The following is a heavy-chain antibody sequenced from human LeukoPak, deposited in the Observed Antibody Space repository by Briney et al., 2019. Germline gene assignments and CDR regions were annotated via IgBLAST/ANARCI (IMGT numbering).Heavy chain of an antibody. Sequence: GGSLRLSCAASGFTFSSYEMNWVRQAPGKGLERVSYISSSGSTIYYADSVKGRFTISRDNAKNSLYLQMNSLRAEDTAVYYCARKGYNSMADYWGQGTLVTVSS. CDR3: ARKGYNSMADY. D-gene: IGHD5-24*01. J-gene: IGHJ4*02. V-gene: IGHV3-48*03. CDR2: ISSSGSTI. CDR1: GFTFSSYE.